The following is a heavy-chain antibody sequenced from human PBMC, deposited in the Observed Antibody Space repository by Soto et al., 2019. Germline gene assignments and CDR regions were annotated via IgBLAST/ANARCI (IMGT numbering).Heavy chain of an antibody. J-gene: IGHJ4*02. CDR1: GAGDTFSNYG. CDR2: TIPAFGTA. V-gene: IGHV1-69*06. D-gene: IGHD1-1*01. Sequence: QVHLVQSGAEVKSPGSAVKVSCQVSGAGDTFSNYGLNWVRQAPGQGLEWMGGTIPAFGTASYAEKFQGRVTITADTSTTTAYRELSSLRSDDTAVYYCWRHDKTALPPLDSWGQGTLVSVSS. CDR3: WRHDKTALPPLDS.